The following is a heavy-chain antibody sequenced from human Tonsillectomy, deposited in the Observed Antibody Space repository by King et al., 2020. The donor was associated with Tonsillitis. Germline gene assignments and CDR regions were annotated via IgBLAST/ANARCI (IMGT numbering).Heavy chain of an antibody. CDR3: AKERGGGYYGPGY. CDR1: GFTFSSYA. D-gene: IGHD1-26*01. CDR2: ISGRGGSK. J-gene: IGHJ4*02. V-gene: IGHV3-23*04. Sequence: VQLVESGGGLVQPGGSLRLSCAASGFTFSSYAMSWVRQAPGKRLECVSAISGRGGSKYYADAVKGRFTISRDNSKNTLYLQMNSLRAEDTAVYYFAKERGGGYYGPGYWGQGTLVTVSS.